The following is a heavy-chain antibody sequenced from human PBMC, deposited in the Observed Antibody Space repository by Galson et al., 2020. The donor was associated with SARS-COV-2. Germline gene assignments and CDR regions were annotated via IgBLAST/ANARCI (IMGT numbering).Heavy chain of an antibody. J-gene: IGHJ4*02. CDR1: GGSIRSSSYY. CDR3: ARTWIQLTYFDY. Sequence: SETLSLTCTVSGGSIRSSSYYWGWIRQPPGKGLEWIGSIYYSGSTYYNPSLKSRVTISVDTSKNQFSLKLSSVTAADTAVYYCARTWIQLTYFDYWGQGTLVTVSS. V-gene: IGHV4-39*07. CDR2: IYYSGST. D-gene: IGHD5-18*01.